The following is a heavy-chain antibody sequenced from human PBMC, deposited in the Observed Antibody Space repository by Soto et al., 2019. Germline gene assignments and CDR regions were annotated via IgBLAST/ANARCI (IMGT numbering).Heavy chain of an antibody. CDR1: GFTFSSYA. V-gene: IGHV3-30-3*01. CDR3: ARERAAYYDFWSGYYGYGMDV. D-gene: IGHD3-3*01. J-gene: IGHJ6*02. CDR2: ISYDGSNK. Sequence: GGSLRLSCAASGFTFSSYAMHWVRQAPGKGLEWVAVISYDGSNKYYADSVKGRFTISRDNSKNTLYLQMNSLRAEDTAVYYCARERAAYYDFWSGYYGYGMDVWGQGT.